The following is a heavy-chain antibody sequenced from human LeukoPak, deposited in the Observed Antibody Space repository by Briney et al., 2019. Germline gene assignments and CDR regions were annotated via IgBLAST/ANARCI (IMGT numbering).Heavy chain of an antibody. Sequence: SETLSLTCAVSGYSISSGYYWGWIRQPPGKGLEWIGSIYHSGSTYYNPSFKSRVTISVDTSKNQFSLKLSSVTAADTAVYYCARLTKELRYFDWLCYFDYWGQGTLVTVSS. CDR2: IYHSGST. CDR3: ARLTKELRYFDWLCYFDY. D-gene: IGHD3-9*01. V-gene: IGHV4-38-2*01. CDR1: GYSISSGYY. J-gene: IGHJ4*02.